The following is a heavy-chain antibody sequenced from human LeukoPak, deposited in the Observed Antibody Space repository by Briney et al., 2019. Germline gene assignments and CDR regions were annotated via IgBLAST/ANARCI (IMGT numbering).Heavy chain of an antibody. CDR3: AREGTHTSTWYHWFDP. Sequence: SETLSLTCSVSGDSISYFYWSWIRQAAGKGLEWIGRISGSGSTDYNASLKSRVTMSVDTSKSQLSLKVISVTAADTAVYYCAREGTHTSTWYHWFDPWGQGTLVTVSS. CDR1: GDSISYFY. CDR2: ISGSGST. D-gene: IGHD6-13*01. J-gene: IGHJ5*02. V-gene: IGHV4-4*07.